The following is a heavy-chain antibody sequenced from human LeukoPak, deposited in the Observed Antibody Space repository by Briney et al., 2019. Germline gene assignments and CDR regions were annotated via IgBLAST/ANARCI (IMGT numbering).Heavy chain of an antibody. CDR1: GGSIRSYY. J-gene: IGHJ4*02. V-gene: IGHV4-39*01. CDR2: IYYSGST. CDR3: ARKDDSSGYYVDQ. Sequence: SETLSLTCTVSGGSIRSYYWGWIRQPPGKGLEWIGSIYYSGSTYYNPSLKSRVTISVDTSKNQFSLKLSSVTAADTAVYYCARKDDSSGYYVDQWGQGTLVTVSS. D-gene: IGHD3-22*01.